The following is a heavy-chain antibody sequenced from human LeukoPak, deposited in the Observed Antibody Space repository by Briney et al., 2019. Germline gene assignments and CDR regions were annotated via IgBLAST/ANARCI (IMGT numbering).Heavy chain of an antibody. D-gene: IGHD4-17*01. V-gene: IGHV4-61*09. Sequence: SETPSLTCTVSGDSLTSGSRYWSWIRQPAGKGLEWIGHFYSSTRTTYNPSLESRGTISGDKAQDQFSLKSDSVTAADTAVYFCARCMSELDYGDYAYSYHMHVWAKGTADTVSS. J-gene: IGHJ6*04. CDR1: GDSLTSGSRY. CDR2: FYSSTRT. CDR3: ARCMSELDYGDYAYSYHMHV.